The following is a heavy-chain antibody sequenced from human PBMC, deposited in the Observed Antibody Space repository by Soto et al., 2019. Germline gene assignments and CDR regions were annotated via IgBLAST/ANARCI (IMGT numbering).Heavy chain of an antibody. CDR1: GYTFTSYG. CDR3: ARDRAAVPSAHYYYGMDV. J-gene: IGHJ6*02. D-gene: IGHD6-19*01. V-gene: IGHV1-18*01. CDR2: ISAYNGNT. Sequence: ASVKVSCKASGYTFTSYGISWVRQAPGQGLEWMGWISAYNGNTNYAQKLQGRVTMTRDTSISTAYMELSRLRSDDTAVYYCARDRAAVPSAHYYYGMDVWGQGTTVTVSS.